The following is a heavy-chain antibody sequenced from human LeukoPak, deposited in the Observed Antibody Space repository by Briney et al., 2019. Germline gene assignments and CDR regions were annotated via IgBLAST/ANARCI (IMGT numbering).Heavy chain of an antibody. CDR1: GFTVSSNY. CDR2: IYSGGST. Sequence: GGSLRLSCAASGFTVSSNYMSWVRQAPGKGLEWASVIYSGGSTYYADSVKGRFTISRDNSKNTLYLQMNSLRAEDTAVYYCAREGRSWFEFDPWGQGTLVTVSS. V-gene: IGHV3-66*01. D-gene: IGHD3-10*01. CDR3: AREGRSWFEFDP. J-gene: IGHJ5*02.